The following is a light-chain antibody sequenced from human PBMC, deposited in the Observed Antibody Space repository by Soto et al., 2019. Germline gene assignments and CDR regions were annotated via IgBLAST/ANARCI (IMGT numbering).Light chain of an antibody. Sequence: DIQMTQSPSSVSASVGDRVTISCQASQGISRSLAWYQQKPGKAPKLLIYAASSLQSGVPSRFSGSGFGTDFTLTISSLQPEDSAIYYCQQADTFPIPFGQGTRLEI. J-gene: IGKJ5*01. CDR2: AAS. CDR1: QGISRS. V-gene: IGKV1D-12*01. CDR3: QQADTFPIP.